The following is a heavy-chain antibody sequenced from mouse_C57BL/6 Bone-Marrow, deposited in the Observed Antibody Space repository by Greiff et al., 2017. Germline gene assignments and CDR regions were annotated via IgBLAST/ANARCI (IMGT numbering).Heavy chain of an antibody. J-gene: IGHJ4*01. CDR3: TTRGYYCAMDY. CDR1: GFNIKDDY. Sequence: EVKVVESGAELVRPGASVKLSCTASGFNIKDDYMHWVKQRPEQGLEWIGWIDPENGDTEYASKFQGKATITADTSSNTAYLQLSSLTSEDTAVYYCTTRGYYCAMDYWGQGTSVTVSS. V-gene: IGHV14-4*01. CDR2: IDPENGDT. D-gene: IGHD2-2*01.